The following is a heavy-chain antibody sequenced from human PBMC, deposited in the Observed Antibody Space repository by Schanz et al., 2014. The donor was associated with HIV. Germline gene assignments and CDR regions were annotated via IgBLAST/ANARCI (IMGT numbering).Heavy chain of an antibody. Sequence: QVQLVESGGGVVQPGRSLRLSCAASGFTFSSYGMHWVRQAPGKGLEWVAVISYDGSNKYYADSVKGRFTISRDNSKNTLYLQMNSLRAEDTAVYYCARETVNYYYGMDVWGQGTTVIVS. J-gene: IGHJ6*02. CDR2: ISYDGSNK. V-gene: IGHV3-30*03. CDR1: GFTFSSYG. CDR3: ARETVNYYYGMDV. D-gene: IGHD4-4*01.